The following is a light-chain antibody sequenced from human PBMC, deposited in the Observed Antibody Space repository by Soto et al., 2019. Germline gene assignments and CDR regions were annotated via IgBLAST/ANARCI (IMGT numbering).Light chain of an antibody. Sequence: EKVMTQSPATLSVSPGERATLSCRAREIVKNRLAWYQQKPGQAPRLLIYDAFTRGTGIPARFSGSASGTEFTLIISSLQSEDFAVYYCQQYDDWPLTLGGGTKVAIK. CDR1: EIVKNR. CDR2: DAF. V-gene: IGKV3-15*01. CDR3: QQYDDWPLT. J-gene: IGKJ4*01.